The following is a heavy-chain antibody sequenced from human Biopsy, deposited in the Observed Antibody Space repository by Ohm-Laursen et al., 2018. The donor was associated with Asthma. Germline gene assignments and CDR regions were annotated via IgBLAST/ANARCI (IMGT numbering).Heavy chain of an antibody. CDR2: ISFDGSNK. Sequence: SLRLSCAASGFAFNNSSMTWVRQAPGKGLDWVAVISFDGSNKNYTDSVKGRFTVSRDSSRNTLYLQLSTLRVEDTAVYFCAKITTDRQKANNWFDRWGPGTLVTVSS. CDR1: GFAFNNSS. CDR3: AKITTDRQKANNWFDR. J-gene: IGHJ5*02. D-gene: IGHD3-22*01. V-gene: IGHV3-30*18.